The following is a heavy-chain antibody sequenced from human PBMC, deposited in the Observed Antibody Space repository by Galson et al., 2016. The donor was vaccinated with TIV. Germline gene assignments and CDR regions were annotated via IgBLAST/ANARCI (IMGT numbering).Heavy chain of an antibody. D-gene: IGHD4-23*01. CDR1: TYTSTNYY. J-gene: IGHJ4*02. V-gene: IGHV1-46*01. CDR2: ISPSGTRT. CDR3: AGGGPDYGGSGYLDY. Sequence: SVKVSCKASTYTSTNYYMHWVRQAPGQGLEWMGIISPSGTRTTFAQNFQGRLTMTRDTSTSTVYLDLSSLKSEDTAVYYCAGGGPDYGGSGYLDYWGQGTLVTVSS.